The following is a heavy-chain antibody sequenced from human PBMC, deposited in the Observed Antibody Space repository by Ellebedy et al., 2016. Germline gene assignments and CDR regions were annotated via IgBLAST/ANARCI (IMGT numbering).Heavy chain of an antibody. D-gene: IGHD4-17*01. V-gene: IGHV4-59*01. J-gene: IGHJ6*02. CDR1: GGSISSYY. Sequence: SETLSLTCTVSGGSISSYYWTWIRQPPGKGLEWIGYIYYSGSPMYNPSLTSRVTISVDTSKNQFSLKLSSVTAADTAVYYCARVTTSSFSSYYYGMDVWGQGTTVTVSS. CDR2: IYYSGSP. CDR3: ARVTTSSFSSYYYGMDV.